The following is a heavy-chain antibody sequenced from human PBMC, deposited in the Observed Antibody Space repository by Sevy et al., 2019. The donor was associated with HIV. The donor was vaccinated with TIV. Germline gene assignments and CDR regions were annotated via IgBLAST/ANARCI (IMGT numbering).Heavy chain of an antibody. CDR3: TTGSGYGDYNYFDY. D-gene: IGHD4-17*01. CDR1: GFTFSNAW. CDR2: IKSKTDGGTT. J-gene: IGHJ4*02. V-gene: IGHV3-15*01. Sequence: GGSLRLSCAASGFTFSNAWMSWVRQAPGKGLEWVGRIKSKTDGGTTDYAAPVKGRFTISRDDSKNTLYLQMNSLKTEDIAVYYCTTGSGYGDYNYFDYWGQGTLVTVSS.